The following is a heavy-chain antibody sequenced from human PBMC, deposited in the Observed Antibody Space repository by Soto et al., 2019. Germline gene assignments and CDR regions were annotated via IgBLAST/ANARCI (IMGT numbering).Heavy chain of an antibody. Sequence: SGPTLVNPXQTLTLTCTFSGFSLSTSGMCVSWIRQPPGKALEWLALIDWDDDKYYSTSLKTRLTISKDTSKNQVVLTMTNMDPVDTATYYCARSPVYYYDSSGANYYYYGMDVWGQGTTVTVSS. V-gene: IGHV2-70*01. CDR1: GFSLSTSGMC. D-gene: IGHD3-22*01. CDR2: IDWDDDK. CDR3: ARSPVYYYDSSGANYYYYGMDV. J-gene: IGHJ6*02.